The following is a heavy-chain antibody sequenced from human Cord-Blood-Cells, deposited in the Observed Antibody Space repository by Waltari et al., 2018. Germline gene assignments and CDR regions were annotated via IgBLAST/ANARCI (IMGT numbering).Heavy chain of an antibody. CDR1: GGTFSSYA. Sequence: QVQLVQSGAEVKKPGSSVKVSCKASGGTFSSYAISWVRQAPGQGLEWMGGISPIFATANYAQKYQGRVTITADESTSTAYMELSSLRSEDTAVYYCARGSPYCSGGSCYSGWFDPWGQGTLVTVSS. V-gene: IGHV1-69*01. CDR2: ISPIFATA. D-gene: IGHD2-15*01. J-gene: IGHJ5*02. CDR3: ARGSPYCSGGSCYSGWFDP.